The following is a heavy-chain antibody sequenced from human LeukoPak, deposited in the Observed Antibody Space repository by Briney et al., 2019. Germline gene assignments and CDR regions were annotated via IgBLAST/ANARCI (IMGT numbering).Heavy chain of an antibody. CDR3: ARIPTNAVPAAHNGFDI. D-gene: IGHD2-2*01. J-gene: IGHJ3*02. CDR1: GGSISNSNYY. V-gene: IGHV4-39*01. CDR2: IYYSGST. Sequence: SEALSLTCTVSGGSISNSNYYWGWIRQPPGKGLEWIGNIYYSGSTYYNPSLRSRVTISADTYKNQLTLRLSTVTDAATPVYYCARIPTNAVPAAHNGFDIWGQGTMLTVPS.